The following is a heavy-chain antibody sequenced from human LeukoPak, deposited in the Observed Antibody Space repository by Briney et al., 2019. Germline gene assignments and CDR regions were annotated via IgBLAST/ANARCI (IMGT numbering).Heavy chain of an antibody. V-gene: IGHV4-31*03. D-gene: IGHD6-19*01. CDR2: IYYSGST. Sequence: SETLSLTCTVSGGSISSGGYYWSWNRQHPGKGLEWIGYIYYSGSTYYNPSLKSRVTISVDTSKNQFSLKLSSVTAADTAVYYCARVPRRQWLPNWFDPWGQGTLVTVSS. CDR1: GGSISSGGYY. J-gene: IGHJ5*02. CDR3: ARVPRRQWLPNWFDP.